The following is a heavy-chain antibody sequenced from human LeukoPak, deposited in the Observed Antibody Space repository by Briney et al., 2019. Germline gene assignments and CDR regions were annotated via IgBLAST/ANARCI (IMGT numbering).Heavy chain of an antibody. CDR1: GFTFSSYS. Sequence: GGSLRLSCAASGFTFSSYSMNWVRQAPGKGLEWVSSISSSSSYIYYADSVKGRFTISRDNAKNSLYLQMNSLRPEDTAVYYCAREGSSGYSYGYIDYWGQGTLVTVSS. J-gene: IGHJ4*02. D-gene: IGHD5-18*01. CDR3: AREGSSGYSYGYIDY. V-gene: IGHV3-21*01. CDR2: ISSSSSYI.